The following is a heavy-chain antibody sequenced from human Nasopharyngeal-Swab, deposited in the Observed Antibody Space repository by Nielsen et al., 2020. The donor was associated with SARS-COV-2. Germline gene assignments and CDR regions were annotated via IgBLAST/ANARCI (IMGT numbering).Heavy chain of an antibody. CDR1: GYTFIGYY. V-gene: IGHV1-2*04. D-gene: IGHD5-24*01. Sequence: ASVKVSCKASGYTFIGYYMHWVRQAPGQGLEWMGRINPNSGGTNYAQKFQGWVTMTRDTSISTAYMDLSRLRSDDTAVYYCARGFALDGYSLYYFDYWGQGTLVTVSS. CDR3: ARGFALDGYSLYYFDY. CDR2: INPNSGGT. J-gene: IGHJ4*02.